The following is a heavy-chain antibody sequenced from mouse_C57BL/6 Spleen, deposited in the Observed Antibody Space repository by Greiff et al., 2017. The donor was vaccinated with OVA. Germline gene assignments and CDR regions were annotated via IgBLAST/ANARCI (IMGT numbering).Heavy chain of an antibody. D-gene: IGHD1-1*01. Sequence: ESGPGLVKPSQSLSLTCSVTGYSITSGYYWNWIRQFPGNKLEWMGYISYDGSNNYNPSLKNRISITRDTSKNQFFLKLNSVTTEDTATYYCARVYYGSSYGWYFDVWGTGTTVTVSS. CDR1: GYSITSGYY. J-gene: IGHJ1*03. CDR2: ISYDGSN. V-gene: IGHV3-6*01. CDR3: ARVYYGSSYGWYFDV.